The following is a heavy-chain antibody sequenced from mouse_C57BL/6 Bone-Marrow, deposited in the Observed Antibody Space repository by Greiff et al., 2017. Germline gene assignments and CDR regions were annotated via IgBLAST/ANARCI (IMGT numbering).Heavy chain of an antibody. D-gene: IGHD1-1*01. V-gene: IGHV1-85*01. CDR1: GYTFTSYD. J-gene: IGHJ1*03. Sequence: VQLQQSGPELVKPGASVKLSCKASGYTFTSYDINWVKQRPGQGLAWIGWIYPRDGSTKYNEKFKGKATLTVDTSSSTAYMELHSLTSEDSAVYFCARLEFDGSSGDLYFDVWGTGTTVTVSS. CDR3: ARLEFDGSSGDLYFDV. CDR2: IYPRDGST.